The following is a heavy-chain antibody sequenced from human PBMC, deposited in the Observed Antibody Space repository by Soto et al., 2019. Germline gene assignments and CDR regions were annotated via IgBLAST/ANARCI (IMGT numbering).Heavy chain of an antibody. Sequence: ASVKVSCKASGYTFTSYGISWVRQAPGQGLEWMGWISAYNGNTNYAQKLQGRVTMTTDTSTSTAYMELRSLRSDDTAVYYCARVVDFWSGYYRTYFDYWGQGTLVTVSS. D-gene: IGHD3-3*01. CDR1: GYTFTSYG. J-gene: IGHJ4*02. CDR3: ARVVDFWSGYYRTYFDY. V-gene: IGHV1-18*01. CDR2: ISAYNGNT.